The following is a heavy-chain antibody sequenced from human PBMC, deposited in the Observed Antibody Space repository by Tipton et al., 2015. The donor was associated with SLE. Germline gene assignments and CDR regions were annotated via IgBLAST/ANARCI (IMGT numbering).Heavy chain of an antibody. CDR2: ISYDGSNK. J-gene: IGHJ4*02. V-gene: IGHV3-30-3*01. D-gene: IGHD6-19*01. CDR1: GFTFSSYA. CDR3: ARGDGSGWYCY. Sequence: SLRLSCAASGFTFSSYAMHWVRQAPGKGLEWVAVISYDGSNKYYADSVKGRFTISRDNSKNTLYLQMNSLRAEDTAVYYCARGDGSGWYCYWGQGTLVTVSS.